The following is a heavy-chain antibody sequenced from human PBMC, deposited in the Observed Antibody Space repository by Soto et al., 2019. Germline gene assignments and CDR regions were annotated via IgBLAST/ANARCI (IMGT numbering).Heavy chain of an antibody. V-gene: IGHV1-3*04. CDR2: INTVNGDT. J-gene: IGHJ6*02. Sequence: QVQLVQSGAEVMKPGASVKVSCRASGYTFSTYPIHWVRQAPGQRLEWMGWINTVNGDTKYSQKFQGRVTITRDTSARTAYMELSSLRSEDTALYYCARDDGVVMTSMRYYHAMDVWGQGTTVAVSS. CDR3: ARDDGVVMTSMRYYHAMDV. CDR1: GYTFSTYP. D-gene: IGHD2-21*02.